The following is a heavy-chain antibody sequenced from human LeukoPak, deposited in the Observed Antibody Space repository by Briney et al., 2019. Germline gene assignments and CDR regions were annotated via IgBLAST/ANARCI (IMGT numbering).Heavy chain of an antibody. CDR2: INVANGNT. CDR1: GYIFTSYA. J-gene: IGHJ2*01. V-gene: IGHV1-3*01. Sequence: GASVKVSCKASGYIFTSYAIHWVRQAPGQRLEWMGWINVANGNTKYSQKFQGRVTITRDTSASTAYMELSSLRSEDTAVYYCARDRGAYYDSSGHGYFDLWGRGTLVTVSS. CDR3: ARDRGAYYDSSGHGYFDL. D-gene: IGHD3-22*01.